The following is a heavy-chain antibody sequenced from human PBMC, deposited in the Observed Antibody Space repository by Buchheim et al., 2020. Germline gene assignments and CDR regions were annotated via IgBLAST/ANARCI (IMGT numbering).Heavy chain of an antibody. J-gene: IGHJ4*02. V-gene: IGHV3-23*01. Sequence: EVQLLESGGGLVQPGGSLRLSCVASGFTFRNYAMSWVRQAPGKGLEWVSAISGSGGSTHYADSVKGHFTISRDNSKNTLFLQMNSLRGDDTAVYYCAIGDGYNKPIDYWGQGTL. D-gene: IGHD5-24*01. CDR2: ISGSGGST. CDR1: GFTFRNYA. CDR3: AIGDGYNKPIDY.